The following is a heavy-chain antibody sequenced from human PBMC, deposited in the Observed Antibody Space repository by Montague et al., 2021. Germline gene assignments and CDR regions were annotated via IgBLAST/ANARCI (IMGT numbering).Heavy chain of an antibody. CDR1: GFTFSSYF. D-gene: IGHD3-3*01. CDR3: VKDTRDYYPDF. V-gene: IGHV3-9*01. CDR2: INSNSINI. J-gene: IGHJ4*02. Sequence: SLRLSCAASGFTFSSYFMNWVRQAPGKGLEWVSGINSNSINIYYADSVKGRFTISRDNAKNSLYLQMNSLRAEDTAFYYCVKDTRDYYPDFWGQGTLVTVSS.